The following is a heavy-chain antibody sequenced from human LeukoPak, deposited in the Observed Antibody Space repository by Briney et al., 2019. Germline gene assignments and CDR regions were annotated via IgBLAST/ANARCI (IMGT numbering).Heavy chain of an antibody. V-gene: IGHV3-30*02. CDR3: AKDTVVGRLKVPYYFDY. Sequence: GGSLRLSCAASGFTFSSYGMHWVRQAPGKGLEWVAFIRYDGSNKYYADSVKGRFTISRDNSKNTLYLQMNSLRAEDAAVYYCAKDTVVGRLKVPYYFDYWGQGTLVTVSS. CDR2: IRYDGSNK. CDR1: GFTFSSYG. D-gene: IGHD6-19*01. J-gene: IGHJ4*02.